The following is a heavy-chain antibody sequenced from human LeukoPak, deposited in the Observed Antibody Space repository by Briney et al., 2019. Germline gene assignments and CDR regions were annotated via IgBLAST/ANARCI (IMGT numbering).Heavy chain of an antibody. J-gene: IGHJ5*02. D-gene: IGHD3-16*01. CDR1: GFTFSSYS. Sequence: GGSLRLSCAASGFTFSSYSMNWVRQAPGKGLEWVSSISSSSSYIYYADSVKGRFTIPKDSSKNTLYLQMNSLRAEDTAVYYCAKGGPDGGAPFDPWGQGTLVTVSS. CDR3: AKGGPDGGAPFDP. V-gene: IGHV3-21*04. CDR2: ISSSSSYI.